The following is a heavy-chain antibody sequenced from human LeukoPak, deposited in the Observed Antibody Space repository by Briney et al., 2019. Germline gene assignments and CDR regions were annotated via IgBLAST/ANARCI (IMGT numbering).Heavy chain of an antibody. CDR2: ISSSGDNT. D-gene: IGHD2-2*01. V-gene: IGHV3-11*03. J-gene: IGHJ5*02. Sequence: GGSLRLSCEASGFTFSDYYMSWIRQSPGKVLEWVSYISSSGDNTIHADSVKGRFTISRDNAKNSLYLQMNSLRDEDTAVYYCVGPTCLRGGYCSTNPWGQGTLVTVSS. CDR3: VGPTCLRGGYCSTNP. CDR1: GFTFSDYY.